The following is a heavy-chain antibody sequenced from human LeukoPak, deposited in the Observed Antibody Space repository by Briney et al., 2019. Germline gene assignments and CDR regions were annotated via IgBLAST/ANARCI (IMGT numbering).Heavy chain of an antibody. D-gene: IGHD3-9*01. CDR2: ILGSGGST. CDR1: GFTFSNYA. V-gene: IGHV3-23*01. J-gene: IGHJ4*02. Sequence: GASLRLSCAASGFTFSNYAMSWVRQAPGKGLEWVSAILGSGGSTYYADPVKGRFTVSRDNSKSTLYLQMNSLRAEDTALYYCAKWGDYDVLTGYYVPDYWGQGTLVTVSS. CDR3: AKWGDYDVLTGYYVPDY.